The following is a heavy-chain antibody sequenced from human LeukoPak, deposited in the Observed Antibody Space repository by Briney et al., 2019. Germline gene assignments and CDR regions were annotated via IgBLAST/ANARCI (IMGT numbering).Heavy chain of an antibody. V-gene: IGHV3-66*04. CDR3: ARRIRGYSYGFDY. D-gene: IGHD5-18*01. CDR1: GFTVSSNC. Sequence: GGSLRLSCAASGFTVSSNCMSWVRQAPGKGLEWVSVIYSGGSTYYADSVKGRFTISRDNSKNTLYLQMNSLRAEDTAVYYCARRIRGYSYGFDYWGQGTLVTVSS. J-gene: IGHJ4*02. CDR2: IYSGGST.